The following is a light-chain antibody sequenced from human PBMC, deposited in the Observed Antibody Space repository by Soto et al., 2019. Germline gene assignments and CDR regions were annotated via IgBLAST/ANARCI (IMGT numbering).Light chain of an antibody. CDR1: SSDVGRYNL. J-gene: IGLJ1*01. Sequence: QSVLTQPASVSGSPGQSITISCTGTSSDVGRYNLVSWYQQHPGKAPKLMIYEGTKRPSGVSNRFSGSKSGNTASLTISGLQAEDEADYYCCSYAGSSTVFGTGTKVTVL. V-gene: IGLV2-23*03. CDR3: CSYAGSSTV. CDR2: EGT.